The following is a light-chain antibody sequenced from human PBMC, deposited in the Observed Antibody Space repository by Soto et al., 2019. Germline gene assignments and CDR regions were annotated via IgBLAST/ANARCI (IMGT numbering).Light chain of an antibody. CDR2: VAS. J-gene: IGKJ5*01. V-gene: IGKV1-39*01. CDR1: QSISTY. CDR3: QQSYDTPAIT. Sequence: DIQMTQSPSSLSASVGDRVTITCRASQSISTYLNWYQQKPGQAPKLLIYVASHLQSGVPSRFSVSRSGTDFALTISSLQPEDFATYYCQQSYDTPAITFGQGTRLEIK.